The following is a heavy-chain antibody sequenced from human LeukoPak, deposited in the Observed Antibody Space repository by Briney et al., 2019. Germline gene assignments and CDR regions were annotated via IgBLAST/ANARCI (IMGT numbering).Heavy chain of an antibody. Sequence: GGSLRLSCAASGFTFSSYGMHWVRQAPGKGLEWVSVISYDGSNKYYADSVKGRFTISRDNSKNTLYLQMNSLRAEDTAVYYCAKGYSGYDFGAFDIWGQGTMVTVSS. J-gene: IGHJ3*02. CDR3: AKGYSGYDFGAFDI. CDR1: GFTFSSYG. CDR2: ISYDGSNK. V-gene: IGHV3-30*18. D-gene: IGHD5-12*01.